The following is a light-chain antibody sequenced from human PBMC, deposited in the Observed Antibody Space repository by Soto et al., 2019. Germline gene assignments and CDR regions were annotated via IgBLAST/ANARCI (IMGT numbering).Light chain of an antibody. CDR2: FGS. V-gene: IGKV2-28*01. Sequence: EIVMTQSPLTLPVTPGEPASISCGSSQSLLYNNTYNYLDWYVQKPGQSPQLLIYFGSNRAPGVPDRFSGSGSGTDFTLKINRVEPEDVGTYYCIQALQSLTFGQGTRLEI. CDR1: QSLLYNNTYNY. J-gene: IGKJ5*01. CDR3: IQALQSLT.